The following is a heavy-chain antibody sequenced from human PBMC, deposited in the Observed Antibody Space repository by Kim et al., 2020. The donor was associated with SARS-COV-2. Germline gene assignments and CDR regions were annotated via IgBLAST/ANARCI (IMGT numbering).Heavy chain of an antibody. J-gene: IGHJ4*02. V-gene: IGHV4-30-4*01. CDR1: GGSISSGYYY. D-gene: IGHD2-2*01. Sequence: SETLSLTCTVSGGSISSGYYYWSWIRQPPGKGREWIGYIYYSGSTYYNPSLKSRVTISVDTSKNQFSLKLSSVPAADTAVYYCASFRQSVVPAAMYFDYWGQGALVTVSS. CDR2: IYYSGST. CDR3: ASFRQSVVPAAMYFDY.